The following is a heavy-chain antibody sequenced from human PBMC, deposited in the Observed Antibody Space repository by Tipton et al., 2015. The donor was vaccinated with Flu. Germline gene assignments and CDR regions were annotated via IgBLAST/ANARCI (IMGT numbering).Heavy chain of an antibody. CDR3: ANTYSSGWTLDY. D-gene: IGHD6-19*01. Sequence: AASGFTFSSYAMSWVRQAPGKGLEWVSAISGSGGSTYYADSVKGRFTVSRDNSKNTLYLQMNSLRAEDTAVYYCANTYSSGWTLDYWGQGTLVTVSS. CDR2: ISGSGGST. CDR1: GFTFSSYA. V-gene: IGHV3-23*01. J-gene: IGHJ4*02.